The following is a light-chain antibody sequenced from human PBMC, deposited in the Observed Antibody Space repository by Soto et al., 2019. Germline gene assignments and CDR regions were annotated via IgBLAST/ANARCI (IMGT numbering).Light chain of an antibody. CDR1: QSVSTYY. Sequence: EIVWTQSPGTLSLSPGERATLSCRASQSVSTYYLAWYQQKPGQAPRLLIYGASSRATGIPDRFSGTGSGTDFTLTISRLEPEDFAVYYCREYGTSRTFGQGTKVEIK. V-gene: IGKV3-20*01. CDR3: REYGTSRT. J-gene: IGKJ1*01. CDR2: GAS.